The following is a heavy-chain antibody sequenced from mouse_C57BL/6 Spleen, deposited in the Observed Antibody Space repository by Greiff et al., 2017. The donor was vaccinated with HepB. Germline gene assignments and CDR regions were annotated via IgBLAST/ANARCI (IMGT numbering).Heavy chain of an antibody. D-gene: IGHD4-1*01. J-gene: IGHJ3*01. Sequence: VQLQQSGPELVKPGASVKISCKASGYSFTSYYIHWVKQRPGQGLEWIGWIYPGSGNTKYNEKFKGKATLTADTSSSTAYMQLSSLTSEDSAVYYCARRSPTGTEFAYWGQGTLVTVSA. CDR1: GYSFTSYY. V-gene: IGHV1-66*01. CDR2: IYPGSGNT. CDR3: ARRSPTGTEFAY.